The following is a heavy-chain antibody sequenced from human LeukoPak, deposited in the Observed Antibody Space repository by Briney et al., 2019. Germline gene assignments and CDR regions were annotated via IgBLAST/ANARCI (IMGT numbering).Heavy chain of an antibody. D-gene: IGHD6-19*01. CDR2: IYSGGST. V-gene: IGHV3-66*01. CDR1: GFTVSSNH. J-gene: IGHJ4*02. CDR3: ARGRGVGSSSGWVYFDY. Sequence: PGGSLRLSCAASGFTVSSNHMSWVRQAPGKGLEWVSVIYSGGSTYYADSVKGRFTISRDNSKNTLYLQMNSLRAEDTAVYYCARGRGVGSSSGWVYFDYWGQGTLVTVSS.